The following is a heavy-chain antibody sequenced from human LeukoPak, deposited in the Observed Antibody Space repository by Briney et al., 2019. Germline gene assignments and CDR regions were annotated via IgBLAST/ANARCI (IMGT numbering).Heavy chain of an antibody. J-gene: IGHJ4*02. CDR1: GFTFSSYW. V-gene: IGHV3-7*01. CDR3: ARWAVTGIYLDS. D-gene: IGHD6-19*01. Sequence: GGSLRLSCAASGFTFSSYWMSWVRQPPGKGLEWVANIKQDGSEEHYVASVKGRFTISRDTPQSPLSLQMTDLRAEDTAVYYCARWAVTGIYLDSWGQGALVTVSS. CDR2: IKQDGSEE.